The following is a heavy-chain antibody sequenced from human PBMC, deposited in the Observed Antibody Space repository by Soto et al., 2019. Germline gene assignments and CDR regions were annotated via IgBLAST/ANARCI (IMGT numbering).Heavy chain of an antibody. D-gene: IGHD5-18*01. V-gene: IGHV1-18*01. J-gene: IGHJ4*02. Sequence: ASVKVSCKASGYAFANFGITWVRQAPGQGLEWLGWISTYRGNTNYAQKLQGRVTMTTDTFTSTAYMELRSLGSDDTAVYYCATGLDTAMVKWPSDYWGQGTLVTVSS. CDR1: GYAFANFG. CDR3: ATGLDTAMVKWPSDY. CDR2: ISTYRGNT.